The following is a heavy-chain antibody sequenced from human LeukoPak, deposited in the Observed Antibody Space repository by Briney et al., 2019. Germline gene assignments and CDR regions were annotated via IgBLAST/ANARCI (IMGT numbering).Heavy chain of an antibody. CDR3: AKEGPYYYGSGTGGFDY. CDR1: GFTFSSYA. Sequence: QAGGSLRLSCAASGFTFSSYAMSWVRQAPGKGLKWVSAISGSGGSTYYADSVKGRFTISRDNSKNTLYLQMNSLRAEDTAVYYCAKEGPYYYGSGTGGFDYWGQGTLVTVSS. D-gene: IGHD3-10*01. V-gene: IGHV3-23*01. CDR2: ISGSGGST. J-gene: IGHJ4*02.